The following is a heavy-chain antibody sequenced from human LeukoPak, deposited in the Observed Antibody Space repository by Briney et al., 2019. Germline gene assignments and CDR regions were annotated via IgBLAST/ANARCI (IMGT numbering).Heavy chain of an antibody. CDR2: ISGSGGST. D-gene: IGHD3-9*01. J-gene: IGHJ3*02. CDR3: ANVLRYGGPEDAFDI. Sequence: GGSLRLSCAASGFTFSSYAMSWVRQAPGKRLEWVSAISGSGGSTYYADSVKGRFTISRDNSKNTLYLQMNSLRAEDTAVYYCANVLRYGGPEDAFDIWGQGTMVTVSS. CDR1: GFTFSSYA. V-gene: IGHV3-23*01.